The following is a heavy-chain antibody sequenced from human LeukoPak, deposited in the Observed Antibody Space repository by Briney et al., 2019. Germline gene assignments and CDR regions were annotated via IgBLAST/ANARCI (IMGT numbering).Heavy chain of an antibody. Sequence: SETLSLTCTVSGGSISTYYWSWIRQPVGKGLEWIGRIHTTGSTNYNPSLTGRVTLSVDTSMNLFSLRLTSVTAADTAVYYCARAVAGSTAFDFWGLGTLVTVSS. J-gene: IGHJ4*02. CDR1: GGSISTYY. D-gene: IGHD6-19*01. CDR2: IHTTGST. CDR3: ARAVAGSTAFDF. V-gene: IGHV4-4*07.